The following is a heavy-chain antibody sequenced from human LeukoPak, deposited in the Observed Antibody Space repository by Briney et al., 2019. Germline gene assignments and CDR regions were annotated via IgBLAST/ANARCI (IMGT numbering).Heavy chain of an antibody. CDR2: ISYDGSNK. CDR3: ARNPETYCSGGSCYSVEIDY. D-gene: IGHD2-15*01. J-gene: IGHJ4*02. Sequence: PGRSLRLSCAASGFTFSSYAIHWVRQAPGKGLEWVAVISYDGSNKYYADSVKGRFTISRDNSKNTLYLQMNSLRAEDTAVYYCARNPETYCSGGSCYSVEIDYWGQGTLVTVSS. V-gene: IGHV3-30*04. CDR1: GFTFSSYA.